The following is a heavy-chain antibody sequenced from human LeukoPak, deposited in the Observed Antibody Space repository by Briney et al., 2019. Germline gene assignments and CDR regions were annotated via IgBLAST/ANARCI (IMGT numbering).Heavy chain of an antibody. CDR3: ARVVTGYYNVIYFDY. CDR2: ISSSSSTL. CDR1: GFTFSGYS. D-gene: IGHD3-9*01. J-gene: IGHJ4*02. Sequence: PGGSLRLSCAASGFTFSGYSMNWVRQAPGKGPEWLSYISSSSSTLYYADSVKGRFTISRDNAKNSLYLQMNSLRAEDTAVYYCARVVTGYYNVIYFDYWGQGTLVTVSS. V-gene: IGHV3-48*04.